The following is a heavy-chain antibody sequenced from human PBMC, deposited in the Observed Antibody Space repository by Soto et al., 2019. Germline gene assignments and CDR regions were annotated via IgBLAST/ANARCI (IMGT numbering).Heavy chain of an antibody. CDR1: GFTFSGSA. CDR3: AKDQESFDY. V-gene: IGHV3-73*01. CDR2: IRSKANSYAT. J-gene: IGHJ4*02. Sequence: GGSLRLSCAASGFTFSGSAMHWVRQASGKGLEWVGRIRSKANSYATAYAASVKGRFTISRDDSKNTAYLQMNSLRAEDTAVYYCAKDQESFDYWGQGXLVTVSS.